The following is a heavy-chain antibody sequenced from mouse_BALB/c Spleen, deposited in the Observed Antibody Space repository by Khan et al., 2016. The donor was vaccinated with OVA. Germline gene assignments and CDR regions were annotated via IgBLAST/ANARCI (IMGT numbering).Heavy chain of an antibody. CDR1: GYSFTTYY. CDR3: TRHGSVAWFSY. V-gene: IGHV1S135*01. J-gene: IGHJ3*01. D-gene: IGHD2-2*01. Sequence: VQLKQSGPELMKPGASVKISCKASGYSFTTYYIHWVIQSPGTSLEWIGYIDPFSGGTTYNQKFKGKATLTVDKSSSTAYIHLTNLPSEDSAVYYCTRHGSVAWFSYWGQGTRVTVSA. CDR2: IDPFSGGT.